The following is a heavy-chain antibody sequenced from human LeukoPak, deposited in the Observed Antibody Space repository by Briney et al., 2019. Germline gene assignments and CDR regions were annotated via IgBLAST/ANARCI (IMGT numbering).Heavy chain of an antibody. V-gene: IGHV4-59*01. CDR1: GGSISSYY. CDR2: ISYSGST. D-gene: IGHD3-22*01. CDR3: ARVPNYYDSSGYRRNIYFDY. J-gene: IGHJ4*02. Sequence: SETLSLTCTVSGGSISSYYWSWIRQPPGKGLEWIGYISYSGSTNYNPSLESRVTISVDMSKNQFSLKLSSVTAADTAVYYCARVPNYYDSSGYRRNIYFDYWGQGTLVTVSS.